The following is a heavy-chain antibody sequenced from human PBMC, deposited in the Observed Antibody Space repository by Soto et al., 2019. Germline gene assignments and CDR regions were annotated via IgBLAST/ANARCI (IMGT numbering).Heavy chain of an antibody. CDR1: GGSISSYY. D-gene: IGHD3-10*01. V-gene: IGHV4-4*07. CDR3: ARDDVTMVRGVILRWFDP. Sequence: PSETLSLTCTASGGSISSYYRRWIRQPAGKGLEWIGRIYTSGSTNYNLSLKSRVTMSVDTSKNQFSLKLSSVTAAEPAVYYCARDDVTMVRGVILRWFDPWGRGTLV. J-gene: IGHJ5*02. CDR2: IYTSGST.